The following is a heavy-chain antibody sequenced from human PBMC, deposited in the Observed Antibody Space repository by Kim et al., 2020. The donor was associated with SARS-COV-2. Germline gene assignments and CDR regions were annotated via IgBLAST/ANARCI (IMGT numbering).Heavy chain of an antibody. CDR2: INPNSGGT. V-gene: IGHV1-2*06. CDR1: GYTFTGYY. D-gene: IGHD3-22*01. CDR3: ARGTPMIVVVIKSAFDI. J-gene: IGHJ3*02. Sequence: ASVKVSCKASGYTFTGYYMHWVRQAPGQGLEWMGRINPNSGGTNYAQKFQGRVTMTRDTSISTAYMELSRLRSDDTAVYYCARGTPMIVVVIKSAFDIWGQGTMVTVSS.